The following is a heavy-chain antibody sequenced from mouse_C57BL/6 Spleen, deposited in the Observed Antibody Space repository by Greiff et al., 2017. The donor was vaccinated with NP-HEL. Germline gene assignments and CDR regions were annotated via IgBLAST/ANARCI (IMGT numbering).Heavy chain of an antibody. D-gene: IGHD2-1*01. V-gene: IGHV14-4*01. Sequence: EVKLMESGAELVRPGASVKLSCTASGFNIKDDYMHWVKQRPEQGLEWIGWIDPENGDTEYASKFQGKATITADTSSNTAYLQLSSLTSEDTAVYYCTTHLDLLWSYYYAMDYWGQGTSVTVSS. J-gene: IGHJ4*01. CDR2: IDPENGDT. CDR1: GFNIKDDY. CDR3: TTHLDLLWSYYYAMDY.